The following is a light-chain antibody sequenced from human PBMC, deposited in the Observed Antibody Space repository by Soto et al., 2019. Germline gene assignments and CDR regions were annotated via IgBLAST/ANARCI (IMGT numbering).Light chain of an antibody. CDR3: QQSYSTLLT. V-gene: IGKV1-39*01. CDR1: QSISSF. J-gene: IGKJ3*01. CDR2: AAS. Sequence: DLQMTQSPSSLSASVGDRVTITCRASQSISSFLNWYQQKPGKAPKLLIYAASSLQSGVLSRFIGSGSGTDFTLTISSLQPEDFATYYCQQSYSTLLTFGPGTKVDIK.